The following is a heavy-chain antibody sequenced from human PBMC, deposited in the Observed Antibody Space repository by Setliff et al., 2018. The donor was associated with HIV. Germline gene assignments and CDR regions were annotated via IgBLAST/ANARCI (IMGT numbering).Heavy chain of an antibody. J-gene: IGHJ5*02. CDR1: GDSINSGDYY. CDR2: LNDSGST. D-gene: IGHD3-16*01. V-gene: IGHV4-39*07. Sequence: LETLSLTCIVSGDSINSGDYYWSWIRQPPRKRLEWNGELNDSGSTNYTPPLKSPVTISVDTSKNQFSLRLSSVTAADTAVYYRARGTKFVWGRWFDPWGQGTLVTVSS. CDR3: ARGTKFVWGRWFDP.